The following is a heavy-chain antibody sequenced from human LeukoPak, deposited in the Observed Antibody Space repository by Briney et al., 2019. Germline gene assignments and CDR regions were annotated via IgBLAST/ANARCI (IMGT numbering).Heavy chain of an antibody. CDR3: ARGAIFDY. J-gene: IGHJ4*02. Sequence: PGGSLRLSGAASGFTFSSYAMHGVRQAPGKGLEWVAVISYDGSNKYYADSVKGRFTISRDNSKNTLYLQMNSLRAEDTAVYYCARGAIFDYWGQGTLVTVSS. CDR1: GFTFSSYA. V-gene: IGHV3-30*04. CDR2: ISYDGSNK.